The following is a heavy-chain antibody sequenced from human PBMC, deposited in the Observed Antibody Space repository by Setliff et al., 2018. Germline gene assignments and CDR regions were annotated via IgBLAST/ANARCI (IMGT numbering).Heavy chain of an antibody. V-gene: IGHV1-46*01. CDR2: INPSGGYT. J-gene: IGHJ4*02. CDR3: ARGLIVLPGPSGDMGYFDY. D-gene: IGHD2-8*01. Sequence: ASVKVSCKASGYTFTGYYMHWVRQAPGQGLEWMGMINPSGGYTIYAQKFQGRVTMTRDTSTSTAYLELSSLRSEDTAVYYCARGLIVLPGPSGDMGYFDYWGQGTLVTVSS. CDR1: GYTFTGYY.